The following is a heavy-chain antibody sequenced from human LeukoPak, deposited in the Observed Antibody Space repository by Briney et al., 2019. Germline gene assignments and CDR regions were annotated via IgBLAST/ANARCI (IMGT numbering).Heavy chain of an antibody. Sequence: ASVKVSCKAPGYTFTSYGISWVRQAPGQGLEWMGWISAYNGNTNYAQKLQGRVTMTTDTSTSTAYMELRSLRSDDTAVYYCARDYLPTRDFWSGYYYYYYYYMDVWGKGTTVTVSS. J-gene: IGHJ6*03. V-gene: IGHV1-18*01. CDR3: ARDYLPTRDFWSGYYYYYYYYMDV. CDR1: GYTFTSYG. CDR2: ISAYNGNT. D-gene: IGHD3-3*01.